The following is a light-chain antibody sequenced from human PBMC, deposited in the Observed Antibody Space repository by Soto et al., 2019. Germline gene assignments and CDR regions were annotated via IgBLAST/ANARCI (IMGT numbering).Light chain of an antibody. V-gene: IGKV3-15*01. CDR3: QHYTDWHTT. CDR1: QSVRTT. CDR2: GAS. Sequence: EIVMRQSPATLSVSPGHRATLSCRASQSVRTTVAWYHQRPGQAPRLLIYGASTSATGVPDRFSGGGSGTDFTLTVTSLQSEDFGIYYCQHYTDWHTTFGRGTKVEIK. J-gene: IGKJ1*01.